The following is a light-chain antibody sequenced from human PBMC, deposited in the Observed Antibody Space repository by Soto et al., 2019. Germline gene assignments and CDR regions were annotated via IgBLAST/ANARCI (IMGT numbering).Light chain of an antibody. V-gene: IGKV1-39*01. CDR2: AAS. CDR1: QSISSY. Sequence: EIQVAQSTSSLSASVGDRVTIPCRASQSISSYLNWYQQKPGKAPKLLIYAASSLQSGVPSRFSGSGSGTDFTLTISSLQPEDFATYYCQQSYSTPPTFGQGTKVDNK. CDR3: QQSYSTPPT. J-gene: IGKJ1*01.